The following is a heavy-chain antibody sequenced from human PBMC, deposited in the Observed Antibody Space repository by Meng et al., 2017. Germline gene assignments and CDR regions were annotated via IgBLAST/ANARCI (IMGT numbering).Heavy chain of an antibody. V-gene: IGHV3-30*04. J-gene: IGHJ3*02. CDR1: GFTFSSYA. Sequence: GESLKISCAASGFTFSSYAMHWVRQAPGKGLEWVAVIPYDGSNKYYADSVKGRFTISRDNSKNTLYLQMNSLRAEDTAVYYCASPRGPETDYYDTGFDIWGQGTMVTVSS. CDR2: IPYDGSNK. CDR3: ASPRGPETDYYDTGFDI. D-gene: IGHD3-22*01.